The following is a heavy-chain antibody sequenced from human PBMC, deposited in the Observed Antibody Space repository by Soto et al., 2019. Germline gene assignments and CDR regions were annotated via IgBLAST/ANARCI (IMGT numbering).Heavy chain of an antibody. D-gene: IGHD2-21*01. J-gene: IGHJ5*02. CDR1: GAALNSGNYY. V-gene: IGHV4-31*03. CDR3: ARLRIATNNYKWFDP. Sequence: SETLSLTCSVSGAALNSGNYYWSWIRQVPGKGLEWIGHIYVTGAIGYNPSLRDRITISQDTSERQFSLNLRLVTAADTAVYYCARLRIATNNYKWFDPWGQGTLVTVSS. CDR2: IYVTGAI.